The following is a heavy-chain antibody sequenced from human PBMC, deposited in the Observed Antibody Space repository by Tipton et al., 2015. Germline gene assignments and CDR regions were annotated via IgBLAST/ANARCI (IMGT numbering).Heavy chain of an antibody. CDR3: ARNYDILTGSFHRGEFFHQ. CDR2: IIPIFGAA. J-gene: IGHJ1*01. CDR1: GGSFSNIA. Sequence: QVQLVQSGAEVKKPGSSVKVSCKASGGSFSNIAISWVRQAPGQGLEWMGGIIPIFGAANYAQKFQGRVTVSADESTTTAYMELNSLTSEDTAVYYCARNYDILTGSFHRGEFFHQWGQGTLVTVSS. V-gene: IGHV1-69*01. D-gene: IGHD3-9*01.